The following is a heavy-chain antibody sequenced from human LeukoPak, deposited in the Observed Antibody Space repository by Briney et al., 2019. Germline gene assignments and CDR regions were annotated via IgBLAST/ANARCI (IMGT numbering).Heavy chain of an antibody. CDR2: ISSSSSYI. Sequence: GGSLRLSCAASGFTFTSYWMSWVRQAPGKGLEWVSSISSSSSYIYYADSVKGRFTISRDNAKNSLYLQMNSLRAEDTAVYYCARESYCSGGSCYGISYYYYYYMDVWGKGTTVTISS. D-gene: IGHD2-15*01. CDR1: GFTFTSYW. CDR3: ARESYCSGGSCYGISYYYYYYMDV. V-gene: IGHV3-21*01. J-gene: IGHJ6*03.